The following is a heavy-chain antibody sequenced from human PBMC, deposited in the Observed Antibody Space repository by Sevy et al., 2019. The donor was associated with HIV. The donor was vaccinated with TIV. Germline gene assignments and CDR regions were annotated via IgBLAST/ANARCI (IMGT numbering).Heavy chain of an antibody. J-gene: IGHJ6*02. D-gene: IGHD3-3*01. CDR1: GGTFSSYA. Sequence: ASVKVSCKASGGTFSSYAISWVRQAPGQGLEWMGGIIPIFGTANYAQKFQGRVTITADESTSTAYMELSSLRSEDTAVYYCAGGTIFGVVIGYYYYGMDVWGQGTTVTVSS. CDR3: AGGTIFGVVIGYYYYGMDV. CDR2: IIPIFGTA. V-gene: IGHV1-69*13.